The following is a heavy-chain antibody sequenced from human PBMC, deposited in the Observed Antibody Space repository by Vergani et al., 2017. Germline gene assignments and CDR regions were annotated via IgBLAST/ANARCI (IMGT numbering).Heavy chain of an antibody. CDR1: GFTFDDYA. Sequence: EVQLVESGGGLVQPGRSLRLSCAASGFTFDDYAMHWVRQAPGKGLELVSGISWNSGSIGYADSVKGRFTISRDNAKNSLYLQMNSLIAEDTAVYYCAKPESSAAGRISWFDPWGQGTLVTVSS. CDR2: ISWNSGSI. CDR3: AKPESSAAGRISWFDP. D-gene: IGHD6-13*01. V-gene: IGHV3-9*01. J-gene: IGHJ5*02.